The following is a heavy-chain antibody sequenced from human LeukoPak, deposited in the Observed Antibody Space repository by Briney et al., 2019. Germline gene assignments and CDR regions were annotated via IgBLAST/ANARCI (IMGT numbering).Heavy chain of an antibody. CDR3: TRGESVAGTARPSGY. Sequence: ASVKVSCKASGHTFTSYDINWVRQATGQGLEWMGWMNPNSGNTGYSQKFQGRVTMTRNTSISTAYMELSSLTSEDTAVYYCTRGESVAGTARPSGYWGQGTLVTVSS. V-gene: IGHV1-8*01. CDR2: MNPNSGNT. CDR1: GHTFTSYD. D-gene: IGHD6-19*01. J-gene: IGHJ4*02.